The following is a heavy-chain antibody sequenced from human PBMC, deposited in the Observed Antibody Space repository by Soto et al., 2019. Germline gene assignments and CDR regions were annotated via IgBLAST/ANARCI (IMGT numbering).Heavy chain of an antibody. CDR2: IKEDGSEK. CDR3: ARYKNLDS. D-gene: IGHD1-1*01. J-gene: IGHJ4*02. Sequence: PGGSLRLSCGASGFTFSSCWMSWVRQAPGKGLEWVANIKEDGSEKHYVDSVEGRFTISRDNAKNSLYLQMNSLRAEDTAVYYCARYKNLDSWGQGTLVTVSS. CDR1: GFTFSSCW. V-gene: IGHV3-7*01.